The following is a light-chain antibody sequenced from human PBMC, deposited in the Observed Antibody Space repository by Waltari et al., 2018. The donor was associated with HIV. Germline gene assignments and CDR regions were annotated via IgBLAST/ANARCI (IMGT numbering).Light chain of an antibody. CDR2: EVN. Sequence: QSALTQPPSASGSLGQSVTISCSRTRADIGGYKFVFWYQQYPAQAPKLLIYEVNKRPSGVPDRFSGSKSLNTASLTVSGLQAEDEAHYFCSSFAGSNTVVFGGGTKLTVL. CDR1: RADIGGYKF. V-gene: IGLV2-8*01. CDR3: SSFAGSNTVV. J-gene: IGLJ2*01.